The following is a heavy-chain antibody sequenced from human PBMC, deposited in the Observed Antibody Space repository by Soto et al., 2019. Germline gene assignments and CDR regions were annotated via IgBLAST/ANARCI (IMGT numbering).Heavy chain of an antibody. V-gene: IGHV4-31*03. CDR3: ARDSGALWFAERNEPDAFDI. CDR2: IYYSGST. J-gene: IGHJ3*02. D-gene: IGHD3-10*01. CDR1: GGAISSGGYY. Sequence: QVQLQESGPGLVKPSQTMSLTCTVSGGAISSGGYYWSWIRQHPGKGLEWLGYIYYSGSTYYNPSLKRRDTISVDTSKNQYSLKLSSVTAADTALYYCARDSGALWFAERNEPDAFDIWGQGTMVTVSS.